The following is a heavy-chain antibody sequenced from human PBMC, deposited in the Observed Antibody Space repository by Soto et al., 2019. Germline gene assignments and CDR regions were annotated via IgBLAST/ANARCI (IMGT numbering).Heavy chain of an antibody. V-gene: IGHV2-5*01. D-gene: IGHD3-16*01. CDR2: IYWNDDK. CDR1: GFSLRTTGVG. Sequence: QITFKESGPTLVEPTQTLTLTCTYSGFSLRTTGVGVGWIRQPPGKALEWLGIIYWNDDKRYSPSLKNRFTLTSDISKSQVVLTMTNMDPVDTATYYCAHTWGLPFDYWGQGTLVIVSS. J-gene: IGHJ4*02. CDR3: AHTWGLPFDY.